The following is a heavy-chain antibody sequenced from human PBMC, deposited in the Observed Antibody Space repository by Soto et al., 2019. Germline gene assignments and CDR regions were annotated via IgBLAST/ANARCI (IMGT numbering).Heavy chain of an antibody. J-gene: IGHJ4*02. CDR2: IIPIFGTA. V-gene: IGHV1-69*01. D-gene: IGHD5-18*01. CDR3: ARVAYSYGYQYFDY. Sequence: QVQLVQSGAEVKKPGSSVKVSCKASGGTFSSYAISWVRQAPGQGLEWMGGIIPIFGTANYAQKFQGRVTITADESTRTADMELSSLRSEDTAVYYCARVAYSYGYQYFDYWGQGTLVTVSS. CDR1: GGTFSSYA.